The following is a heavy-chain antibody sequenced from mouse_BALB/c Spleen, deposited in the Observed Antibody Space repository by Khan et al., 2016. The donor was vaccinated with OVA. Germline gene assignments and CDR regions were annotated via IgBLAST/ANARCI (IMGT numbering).Heavy chain of an antibody. D-gene: IGHD2-14*01. J-gene: IGHJ4*01. CDR1: GYTFTSYW. CDR2: IYPSDSYT. CDR3: TREVRLHYYAMDC. Sequence: QVQLQQSGAELVRPGASVKLSCRASGYTFTSYWINWVKQRPGQGLEWIGNIYPSDSYTNYNQKFKDKATLTVDKSSSTAYMQLSSPTSEDSAVYYCTREVRLHYYAMDCWGQGTSVTVSS. V-gene: IGHV1-69*02.